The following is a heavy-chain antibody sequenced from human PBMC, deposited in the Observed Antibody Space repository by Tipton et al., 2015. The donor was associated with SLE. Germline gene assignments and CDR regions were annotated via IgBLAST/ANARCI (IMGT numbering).Heavy chain of an antibody. Sequence: TLSLTCTVSGGSISSHYWSWIRQPPGKGLEWIGYIYYSGSTNYNPSLKSRVTISVDTSKNQFSLKLSSVTAADTAVYYCARDKSSGNYYYYYMDVWGKGTTVTVSS. J-gene: IGHJ6*03. CDR3: ARDKSSGNYYYYYMDV. D-gene: IGHD3-16*02. CDR1: GGSISSHY. V-gene: IGHV4-59*11. CDR2: IYYSGST.